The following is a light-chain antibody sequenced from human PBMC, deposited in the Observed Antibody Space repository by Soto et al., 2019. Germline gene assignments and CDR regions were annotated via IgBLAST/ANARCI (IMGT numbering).Light chain of an antibody. J-gene: IGLJ3*02. CDR2: LNSDGSH. V-gene: IGLV4-69*02. CDR3: QTWGTGIRV. CDR1: SGHSSYA. Sequence: QLVLTQSPSASASLGASVKLTCTLSSGHSSYAIAWHQQRPEKGPRYLMKLNSDGSHRKGDGIPDRFSGSSSGAERYLTISSLQSEDEADYYCQTWGTGIRVFGGGTKLTVL.